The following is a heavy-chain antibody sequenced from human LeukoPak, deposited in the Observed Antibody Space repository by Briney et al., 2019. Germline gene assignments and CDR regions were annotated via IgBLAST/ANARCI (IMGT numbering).Heavy chain of an antibody. CDR1: GGSFSGYS. V-gene: IGHV4-34*01. CDR3: ARQYTFDI. Sequence: PSETLSLTCAVYGGSFSGYSWSWIRQSPEKGLEWIGEVNHTGGITYNPSLKGRVSVSIDTSKNHFSLQLTSVTAADTAVYYCARQYTFDIWGQGSLVTVSS. J-gene: IGHJ4*02. CDR2: VNHTGGI. D-gene: IGHD2/OR15-2a*01.